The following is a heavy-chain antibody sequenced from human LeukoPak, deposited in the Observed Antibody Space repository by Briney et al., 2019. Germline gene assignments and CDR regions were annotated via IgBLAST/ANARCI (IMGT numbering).Heavy chain of an antibody. D-gene: IGHD4-11*01. CDR2: IYHSGST. CDR3: ARRYSNYFFDY. J-gene: IGHJ4*02. CDR1: GYSITSGYY. V-gene: IGHV4-38-2*01. Sequence: SETLSLTCAVSGYSITSGYYWAWIRQPPGKGLGWIGNIYHSGSTYYNASLKSRVTISVDTSKNQFSLKLSSVTAADTAVYYCARRYSNYFFDYWGQGTLVTVSS.